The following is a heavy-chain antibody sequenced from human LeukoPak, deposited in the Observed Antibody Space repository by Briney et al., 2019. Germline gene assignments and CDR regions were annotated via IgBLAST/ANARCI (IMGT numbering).Heavy chain of an antibody. CDR3: ARAAGGTRRPYDY. Sequence: GGSLRLSCAASGFTFSSYSMNWVRQAPGKGLEWVSYISSSSTIYYADSVKGRFTISRDNAKNSLYLQMNSLRAEDTAVYYCARAAGGTRRPYDYWGQGTLVTVSS. CDR2: ISSSSTI. CDR1: GFTFSSYS. J-gene: IGHJ4*02. V-gene: IGHV3-48*01. D-gene: IGHD1-1*01.